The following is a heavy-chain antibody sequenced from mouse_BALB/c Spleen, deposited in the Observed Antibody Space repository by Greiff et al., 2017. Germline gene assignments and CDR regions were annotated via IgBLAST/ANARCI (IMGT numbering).Heavy chain of an antibody. CDR1: GFTFSSSG. J-gene: IGHJ4*01. CDR2: ISSGSSTI. V-gene: IGHV5-17*02. CDR3: ARQAMDY. Sequence: EVQGVESGGGLVQPGGSRKLSCAASGFTFSSSGMHWVRQAPEKGLEWVAYISSGSSTIYYADTVKGRFTISRDNPKNTLFLQMTSLRSEDTAMYYCARQAMDYWGQGTSVTVSS.